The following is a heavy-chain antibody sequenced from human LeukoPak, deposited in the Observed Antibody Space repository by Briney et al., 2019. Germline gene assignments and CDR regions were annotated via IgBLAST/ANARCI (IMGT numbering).Heavy chain of an antibody. CDR1: GGSVSSGSYY. J-gene: IGHJ4*02. D-gene: IGHD2-15*01. V-gene: IGHV4-61*01. Sequence: SETLSLTCTVSGGSVSSGSYYWSWIRQPPRKGLEWIGYIYYSGSTNYNPSLKSRVTISVDTSKNQFSLKLSSVTAADTAVYYCARACSGGSCYSYTFDYWGQGTLVTVSS. CDR3: ARACSGGSCYSYTFDY. CDR2: IYYSGST.